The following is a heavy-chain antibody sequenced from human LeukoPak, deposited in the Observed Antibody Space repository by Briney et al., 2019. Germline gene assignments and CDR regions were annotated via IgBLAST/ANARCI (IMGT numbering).Heavy chain of an antibody. J-gene: IGHJ4*02. V-gene: IGHV4-39*07. Sequence: SETLSLTCTVSGGSISGSSYYWGWIRQPPGKGLEWIGSIYYSGSTYYNPSLKSRVTISVDTSKNQFSLKLSSVTAADTAVYYCARAQYYYDSSGYRIDYWGQGTLVTVSS. CDR1: GGSISGSSYY. D-gene: IGHD3-22*01. CDR2: IYYSGST. CDR3: ARAQYYYDSSGYRIDY.